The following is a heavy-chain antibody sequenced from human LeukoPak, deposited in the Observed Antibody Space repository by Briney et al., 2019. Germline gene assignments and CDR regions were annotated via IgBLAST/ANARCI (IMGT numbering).Heavy chain of an antibody. D-gene: IGHD6-13*01. CDR2: ISYDGSNK. J-gene: IGHJ4*02. Sequence: GGSLRLSCAASGFTFSSYAMHWVRQAPGKGLEWVAVISYDGSNKYYADSVKGRFTISRDNSKNTLYLQMNSLRAEDTAVYYCARDLPDSSSCFGYWGQGTLVTVSS. V-gene: IGHV3-30-3*01. CDR3: ARDLPDSSSCFGY. CDR1: GFTFSSYA.